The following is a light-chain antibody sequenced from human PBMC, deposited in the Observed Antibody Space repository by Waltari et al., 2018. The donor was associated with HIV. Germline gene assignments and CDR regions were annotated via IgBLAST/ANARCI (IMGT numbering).Light chain of an antibody. CDR1: ESVPSKF. J-gene: IGKJ1*01. V-gene: IGKV3-20*01. CDR3: HQYYTSPRT. Sequence: FVLTQPQARWPLSPGERPTLPCRASESVPSKFLVWYQQKPGQAPRLLIQGASNRATGIPDRFIGSGSGSDFTLTVSRLEREDFAVYICHQYYTSPRTFGQGTKVELK. CDR2: GAS.